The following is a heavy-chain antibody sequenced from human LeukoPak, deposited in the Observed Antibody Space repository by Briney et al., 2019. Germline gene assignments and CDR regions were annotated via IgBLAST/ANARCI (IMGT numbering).Heavy chain of an antibody. CDR1: VGTFSSYA. J-gene: IGHJ6*02. V-gene: IGHV1-69*04. Sequence: GASVNVSCKASVGTFSSYAISWVRQAPGQGREWVGRIIPILCIANYAQKFQGMVTITADKSTSTAYMELSSLRSEDTAAYYCARDRIVVVPAARYYYYGMAVWGQGTTVTASS. D-gene: IGHD2-2*01. CDR2: IIPILCIA. CDR3: ARDRIVVVPAARYYYYGMAV.